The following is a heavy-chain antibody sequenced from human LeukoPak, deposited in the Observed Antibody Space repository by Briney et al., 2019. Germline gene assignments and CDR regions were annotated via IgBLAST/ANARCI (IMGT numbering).Heavy chain of an antibody. Sequence: PGGSLRLSCAASGFMFSNQAMSWVRQAPGKGLEWVSGISGSSGSTYHADSVKGRFTISRDNSKNMLYLQMNSLRAEDTAVYYCAKDFSSNWAHHFDYWGQGTLVTVSS. CDR3: AKDFSSNWAHHFDY. V-gene: IGHV3-23*01. CDR2: ISGSSGST. CDR1: GFMFSNQA. D-gene: IGHD6-13*01. J-gene: IGHJ4*02.